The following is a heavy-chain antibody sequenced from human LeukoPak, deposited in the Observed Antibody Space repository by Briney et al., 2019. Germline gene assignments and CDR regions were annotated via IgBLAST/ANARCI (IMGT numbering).Heavy chain of an antibody. J-gene: IGHJ4*02. CDR3: TRWVGNYRNSDY. Sequence: GRSLRLSCAASGFSFSTYWMHWVSQAPGRWLVWVSRINSDGRIINYADSVKGRFTISRDNAKNTLYLQMNSLRAEDTAVYYCTRWVGNYRNSDYWGQGTLVTVSS. V-gene: IGHV3-74*01. CDR2: INSDGRII. D-gene: IGHD1-7*01. CDR1: GFSFSTYW.